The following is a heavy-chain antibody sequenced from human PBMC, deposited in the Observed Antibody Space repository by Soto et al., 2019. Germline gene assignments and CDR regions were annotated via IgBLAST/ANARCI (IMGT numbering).Heavy chain of an antibody. CDR3: AGLRGYAGSPIAY. Sequence: SGTRSVTCTVGGGCSVSGYWSWIRQPPGKGLEWIGYISYSGNTNYNPSLKSRVTMSVDTPKNQFSLRLGSVTTADTAVYYCAGLRGYAGSPIAYRGHGTLVTVSS. J-gene: IGHJ4*01. CDR1: GGCSVSGY. V-gene: IGHV4-59*01. D-gene: IGHD2-15*01. CDR2: ISYSGNT.